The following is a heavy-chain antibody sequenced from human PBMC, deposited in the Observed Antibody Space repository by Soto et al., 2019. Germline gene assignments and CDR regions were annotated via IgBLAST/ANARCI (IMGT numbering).Heavy chain of an antibody. CDR1: GGSFSGYY. CDR2: INHSGST. CDR3: ARALVVVPAAIGSFFDY. V-gene: IGHV4-34*01. Sequence: QVQLQQWGAGLLKPSETLSLTCAVYGGSFSGYYWSWIRQPPGKGLEWIGEINHSGSTNYNPSLKSRVTISVDTSKNQFSLKLSSVTAADTAVYYCARALVVVPAAIGSFFDYWGQGTLVTVPS. D-gene: IGHD2-2*01. J-gene: IGHJ4*02.